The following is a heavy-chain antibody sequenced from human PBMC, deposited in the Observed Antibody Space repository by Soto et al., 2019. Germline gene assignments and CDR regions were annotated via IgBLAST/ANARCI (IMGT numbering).Heavy chain of an antibody. D-gene: IGHD3-3*01. Sequence: GGSVQVSCKASRYTFISYYMHWVRQAPGQGREWMGIINPRGGSTSYAQKFQGRVTMTRDTSTSTVYMELSSLRSEDTAVYYCARGGDNVLRFLEWSLASYYYYGMDVWGQETTVTVSS. V-gene: IGHV1-46*01. J-gene: IGHJ6*02. CDR2: INPRGGST. CDR3: ARGGDNVLRFLEWSLASYYYYGMDV. CDR1: RYTFISYY.